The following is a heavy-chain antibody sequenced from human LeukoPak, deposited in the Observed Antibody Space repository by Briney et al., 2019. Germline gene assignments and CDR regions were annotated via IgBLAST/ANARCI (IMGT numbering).Heavy chain of an antibody. V-gene: IGHV3-30*18. D-gene: IGHD3-16*01. J-gene: IGHJ1*01. CDR1: GFTFDNYG. CDR3: AKDDAWGRYQD. CDR2: ISYDGSDK. Sequence: GGSLRLSCAASGFTFDNYGMHWVRQAPGKGLEWVAIISYDGSDKYYADSVKGRFTISRDNSKNTLYLQMSSLGAEDTAVYFCAKDDAWGRYQDWGQGTLVTVSS.